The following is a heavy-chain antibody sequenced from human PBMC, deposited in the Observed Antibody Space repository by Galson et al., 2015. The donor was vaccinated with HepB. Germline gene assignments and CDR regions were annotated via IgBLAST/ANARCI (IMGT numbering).Heavy chain of an antibody. D-gene: IGHD6-25*01. CDR1: GFTFSSYT. V-gene: IGHV3-21*01. Sequence: SLRLSCAASGFTFSSYTLTWVRQAPGKGLEWVSSISSSSNYINYADSVKVRFTITRDNAKNSLHLQVNSLRAEDTAVYYCARVGPSGLFEGYYYGLDVQGQRTTVTVSS. CDR2: ISSSSNYI. J-gene: IGHJ6*02. CDR3: ARVGPSGLFEGYYYGLDV.